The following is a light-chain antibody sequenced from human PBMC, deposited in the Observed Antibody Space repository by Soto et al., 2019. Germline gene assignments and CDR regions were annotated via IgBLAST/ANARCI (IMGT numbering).Light chain of an antibody. V-gene: IGKV4-1*01. CDR3: QQYYSTPWT. CDR1: QSGLYRSDNKNY. Sequence: DIVMTQSPDSLAVSLGERATINCKSSQSGLYRSDNKNYLAWYQQKLGQPPKLLIYWASTRESGVPDRFSGSGSGTDFTLTISSLQAEDVAVYYCQQYYSTPWTFGQGTKVEIK. CDR2: WAS. J-gene: IGKJ1*01.